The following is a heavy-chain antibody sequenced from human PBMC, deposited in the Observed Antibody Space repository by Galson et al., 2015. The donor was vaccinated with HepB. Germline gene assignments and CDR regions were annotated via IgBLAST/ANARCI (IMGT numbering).Heavy chain of an antibody. CDR2: ISWNSGSI. Sequence: SLRLSCAASGFTFDDYAMHWVRQAPGKGLEWVSGISWNSGSIGFADSVKGRFTISRDNAKNSLYLQMNSLRAEDTALYYCAKSYSHDSSGYYLANYFDYWGQGTLVTVSS. D-gene: IGHD3-22*01. CDR1: GFTFDDYA. CDR3: AKSYSHDSSGYYLANYFDY. J-gene: IGHJ4*02. V-gene: IGHV3-9*01.